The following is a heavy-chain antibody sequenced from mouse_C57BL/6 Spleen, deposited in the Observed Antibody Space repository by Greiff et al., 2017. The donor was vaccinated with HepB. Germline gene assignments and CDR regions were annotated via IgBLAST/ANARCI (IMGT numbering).Heavy chain of an antibody. V-gene: IGHV5-9-1*02. Sequence: EVQRVESGEGLVKPGGSLKLSCAASGFTFSSYAMSWVRQTPEKRLEWVAYISSGGDYIYYADTVKGRFTISRDNARNTLYLQMSSLKSEDTAMYYCTRDLPYYGSTLRGYFDVWGTGTTVTVSS. D-gene: IGHD1-1*01. CDR1: GFTFSSYA. J-gene: IGHJ1*03. CDR3: TRDLPYYGSTLRGYFDV. CDR2: ISSGGDYI.